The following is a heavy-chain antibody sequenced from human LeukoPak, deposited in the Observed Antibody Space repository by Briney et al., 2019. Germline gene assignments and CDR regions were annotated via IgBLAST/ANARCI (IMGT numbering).Heavy chain of an antibody. D-gene: IGHD3-22*01. CDR3: AKSPYYYDSSGYYPFDY. J-gene: IGHJ4*02. Sequence: GGSLRLSCAASGFTFSSYAMSWVRQAPGKGLEWVSAISGSGGSTYYADSVKGRFTISRYNSKNTLYLQMNSLTAEDTAVYYCAKSPYYYDSSGYYPFDYWGQGTLVTVSS. V-gene: IGHV3-23*01. CDR1: GFTFSSYA. CDR2: ISGSGGST.